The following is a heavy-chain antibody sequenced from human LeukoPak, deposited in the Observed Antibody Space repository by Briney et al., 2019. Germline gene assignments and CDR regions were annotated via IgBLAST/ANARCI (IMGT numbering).Heavy chain of an antibody. V-gene: IGHV3-66*03. CDR1: GFTVSSNS. CDR3: ARTYSWSLSXFDX. Sequence: GGSLRLSCTVSGFTVSSNSMSWVRQAPGKGLEWVSFIYSDNTHYSDSVKGRFTISRDNSKNTLYLQMNSLRAEDTAVYYCARTYSWSLSXFDXXXQGXLVTV. J-gene: IGHJ4*02. D-gene: IGHD3-16*02. CDR2: IYSDNT.